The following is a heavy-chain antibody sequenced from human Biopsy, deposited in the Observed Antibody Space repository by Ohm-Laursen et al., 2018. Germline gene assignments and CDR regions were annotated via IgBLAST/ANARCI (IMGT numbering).Heavy chain of an antibody. Sequence: SLRLSCTASGFNFSDYHMRWIRQAPGRGLEWVSYISGGGTIYYGDSMKGRVTISRDNAKNLLYLQMHSLRAEDTAVYYCARDTRWSPYSMDVWGQGTTVTVSS. V-gene: IGHV3-11*01. CDR2: ISGGGTI. CDR3: ARDTRWSPYSMDV. D-gene: IGHD4-23*01. J-gene: IGHJ6*02. CDR1: GFNFSDYH.